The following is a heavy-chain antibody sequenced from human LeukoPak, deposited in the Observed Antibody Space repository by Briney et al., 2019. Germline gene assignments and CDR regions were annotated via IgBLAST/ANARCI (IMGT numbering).Heavy chain of an antibody. CDR3: AKIYCTTSSCYYDY. CDR2: IKPGGSAK. CDR1: GFTFSSYL. J-gene: IGHJ4*02. D-gene: IGHD2-8*01. V-gene: IGHV3-7*01. Sequence: PGGSLRLSCAASGFTFSSYLMSWVRQAPGKGLEWVANIKPGGSAKYYVDSVKGRFTISRDDAKSSLFLQMNSLRVEDTAVYYCAKIYCTTSSCYYDYWGQGTLVTVSS.